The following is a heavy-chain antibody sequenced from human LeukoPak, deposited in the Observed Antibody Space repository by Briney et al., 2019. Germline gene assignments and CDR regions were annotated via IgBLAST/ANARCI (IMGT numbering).Heavy chain of an antibody. CDR2: ISGSGGNT. CDR1: GFSFSIYG. D-gene: IGHD3-10*01. Sequence: GGSLRLSCAASGFSFSIYGMSWVRQTPGKGLEWVSGISGSGGNTYYTDSVKGRFTISRDNTKNTLYLQMNSLRAEDTAVYYCAKEMDNRYHYGSGKDYWGQGTLVTVSS. CDR3: AKEMDNRYHYGSGKDY. V-gene: IGHV3-23*01. J-gene: IGHJ4*02.